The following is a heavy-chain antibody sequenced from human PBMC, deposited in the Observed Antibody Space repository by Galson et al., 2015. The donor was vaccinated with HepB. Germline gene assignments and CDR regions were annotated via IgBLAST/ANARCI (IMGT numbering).Heavy chain of an antibody. CDR2: FDPEDGET. D-gene: IGHD3-10*01. CDR3: ATDHGSGRFVFDY. CDR1: GYTLTELS. J-gene: IGHJ4*02. Sequence: SVKVSCKVSGYTLTELSMHWVRQAPGKGLEWMGGFDPEDGETIYAQKFQGRVTMTEDTSTDTAYMELSSLRSEDTAVYYCATDHGSGRFVFDYWGQGTLVTVSS. V-gene: IGHV1-24*01.